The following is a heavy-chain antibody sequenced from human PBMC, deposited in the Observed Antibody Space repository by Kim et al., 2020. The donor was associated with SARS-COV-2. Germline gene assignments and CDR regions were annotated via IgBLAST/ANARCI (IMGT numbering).Heavy chain of an antibody. CDR2: IYPGDSDT. D-gene: IGHD3-10*01. CDR3: ASPHYYGSASEIDAFDI. J-gene: IGHJ3*02. CDR1: GYSFTSYW. Sequence: GESLKISCKGSGYSFTSYWIGWVRQMPGKGLEWMGIIYPGDSDTRYSPFFQGQVTISADKSISTAYLQWSSLKASDTAMYYCASPHYYGSASEIDAFDIWGQGTMVTVSS. V-gene: IGHV5-51*01.